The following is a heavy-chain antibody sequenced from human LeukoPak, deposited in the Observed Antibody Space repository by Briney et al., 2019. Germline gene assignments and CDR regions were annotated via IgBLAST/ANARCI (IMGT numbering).Heavy chain of an antibody. V-gene: IGHV4-61*08. J-gene: IGHJ4*02. CDR1: GGFISSGDYY. D-gene: IGHD3-22*01. Sequence: SQTLSLTCTVSGGFISSGDYYWSWIRQPPGKGLEWIGYIYYCGRISYHPSLKSRDPISVDKSKNQFSLKLSSVTAADTAVYYCARTESQDSSGYYFSRTPSVYFDYWGQGTLVTVSS. CDR3: ARTESQDSSGYYFSRTPSVYFDY. CDR2: IYYCGRI.